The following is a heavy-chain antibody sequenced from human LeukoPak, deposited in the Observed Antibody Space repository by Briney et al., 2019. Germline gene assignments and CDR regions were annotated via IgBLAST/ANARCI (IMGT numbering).Heavy chain of an antibody. CDR3: ARHPTRVGTTPDY. V-gene: IGHV5-10-1*01. J-gene: IGHJ4*02. Sequence: GESLKISCKASGYSFTNYWISWVRQMPGRGLEWVGRIDPSDSYVNYSPSFRGHVTMSVDKSISTAYLQWSSLKASDTAMYYCARHPTRVGTTPDYWGQGTLVTVSS. CDR1: GYSFTNYW. CDR2: IDPSDSYV. D-gene: IGHD1-1*01.